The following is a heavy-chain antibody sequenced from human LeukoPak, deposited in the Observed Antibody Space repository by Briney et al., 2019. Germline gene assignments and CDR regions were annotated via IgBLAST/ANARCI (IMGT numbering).Heavy chain of an antibody. J-gene: IGHJ3*02. D-gene: IGHD2-21*01. CDR3: ARGGHQLHEAFDM. V-gene: IGHV1-2*02. CDR2: INPNTGGT. CDR1: GYTSTGYY. Sequence: ASVKVSCKASGYTSTGYYMHWVRQTPGQRLEWVGWINPNTGGTNYAQKFQSRVTMTRDTFISTAYIDLSRLRSDDTGVYYCARGGHQLHEAFDMWGQGSMVTVSS.